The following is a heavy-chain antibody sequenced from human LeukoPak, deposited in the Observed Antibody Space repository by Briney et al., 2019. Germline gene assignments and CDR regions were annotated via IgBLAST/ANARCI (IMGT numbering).Heavy chain of an antibody. Sequence: GGSLRLSCAASGFTFSTYSMNWVRQAPGKGLEWVSSLSSSGTYIYYADSVKGRFTISRDNAKSSLYLQMNSLRAEDTAVYYCARSGRTRYYLDYFDYWGQGTLVTVSS. J-gene: IGHJ4*02. CDR2: LSSSGTYI. V-gene: IGHV3-21*01. CDR3: ARSGRTRYYLDYFDY. CDR1: GFTFSTYS. D-gene: IGHD3/OR15-3a*01.